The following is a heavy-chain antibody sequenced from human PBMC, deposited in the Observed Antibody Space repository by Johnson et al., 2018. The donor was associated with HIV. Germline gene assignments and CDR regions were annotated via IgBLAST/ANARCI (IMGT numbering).Heavy chain of an antibody. V-gene: IGHV3-30*04. CDR3: ATVGRTTATAQSAFHM. J-gene: IGHJ3*02. Sequence: QVQLVESGGGVVQPGRSLRLSCAASGFTFSSYAMHWVRQAPGKGLEWVAVIPYDGNHKNYADSVKGRFTISRDNSKNTLFLQMNSLRPEDTAVYYCATVGRTTATAQSAFHMWGQGTLVTVSS. CDR2: IPYDGNHK. D-gene: IGHD1-1*01. CDR1: GFTFSSYA.